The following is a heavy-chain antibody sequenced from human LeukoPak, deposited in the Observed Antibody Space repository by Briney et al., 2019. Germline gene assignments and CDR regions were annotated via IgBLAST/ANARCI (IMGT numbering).Heavy chain of an antibody. CDR3: ARGQFRLSDFDSSGFDY. CDR1: GFTFSSYA. CDR2: ISGSGGST. J-gene: IGHJ4*02. Sequence: HSGGSLRLSCAASGFTFSSYAMSWVRPAPGKGLEWVSAISGSGGSTYYADSVKGRFTISRDNSKNTLYLQMNGLRAEDTAVYYCARGQFRLSDFDSSGFDYWGQGTLVTVSS. D-gene: IGHD3-22*01. V-gene: IGHV3-23*01.